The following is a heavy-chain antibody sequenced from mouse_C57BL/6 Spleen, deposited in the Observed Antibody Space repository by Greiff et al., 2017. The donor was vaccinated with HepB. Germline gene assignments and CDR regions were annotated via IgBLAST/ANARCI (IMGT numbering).Heavy chain of an antibody. CDR1: GFTFSSYA. CDR2: ISSGGDYI. D-gene: IGHD2-3*01. CDR3: TRADGYYDLDY. Sequence: EVKLVESGEGLVKPGGSLKLSCAASGFTFSSYAMSWVRQTPEKRLEWVAYISSGGDYIYYADTVKGRFTISRDNARNTLYLQMSSLKSEDTAMYYCTRADGYYDLDYWGQGTALTVSS. V-gene: IGHV5-9-1*02. J-gene: IGHJ2*01.